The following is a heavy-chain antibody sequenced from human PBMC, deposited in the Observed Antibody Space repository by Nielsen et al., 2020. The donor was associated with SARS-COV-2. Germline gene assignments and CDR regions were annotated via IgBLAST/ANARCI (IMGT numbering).Heavy chain of an antibody. V-gene: IGHV4-39*07. J-gene: IGHJ6*03. Sequence: SETLSLTCTVSGGSISGSSNYWGWIRQPPGKGLEWIGSIYHSGSTYYNPSLKSRVTISVDTSKNQFSLKLSSVTAADTAVYYCASSLGGYSYGRDYYYMDVWGKGTTVTVSS. CDR2: IYHSGST. D-gene: IGHD5-18*01. CDR3: ASSLGGYSYGRDYYYMDV. CDR1: GGSISGSSNY.